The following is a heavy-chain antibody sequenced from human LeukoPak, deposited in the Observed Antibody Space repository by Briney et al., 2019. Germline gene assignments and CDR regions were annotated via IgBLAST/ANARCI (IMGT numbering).Heavy chain of an antibody. CDR1: GGSISSGSYY. CDR3: ARAREEYYDR. V-gene: IGHV4-61*02. D-gene: IGHD3-22*01. CDR2: IYTSGST. J-gene: IGHJ4*02. Sequence: SETLSLTCTVSGGSISSGSYYWSWIRQPAGKGLEWIGRIYTSGSTNYNPSLKSRVTISVDTSKNQFSLKLSSVTAADTAVYYCARAREEYYDRWGQGTLVTVSS.